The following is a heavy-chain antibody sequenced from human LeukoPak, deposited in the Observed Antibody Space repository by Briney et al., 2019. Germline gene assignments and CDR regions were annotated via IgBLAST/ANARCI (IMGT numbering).Heavy chain of an antibody. V-gene: IGHV1-2*02. Sequence: ASVKVSCKASGYTFTGYYMHWVRQAPGQGLEWMGWINPTSGGTHYAQKFQGRVTMTRDTSISTAYMELISLTSDDTAVYYCAREGIAEPDTNWFDPWGQGTLVTVSS. CDR1: GYTFTGYY. CDR2: INPTSGGT. D-gene: IGHD6-13*01. J-gene: IGHJ5*02. CDR3: AREGIAEPDTNWFDP.